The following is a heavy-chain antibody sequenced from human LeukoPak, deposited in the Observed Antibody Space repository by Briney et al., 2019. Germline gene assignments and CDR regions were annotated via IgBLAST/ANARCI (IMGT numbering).Heavy chain of an antibody. Sequence: PGGSLRLSCVASGFTFSSYAMSWVRQAPGKGLEWVSLISGSGGSTYYADSVKGRFTISRDNSKNTLYLQMNSLRAEDTALYYCAKLRGGSCSSCAFDMWGQGTTVTVSS. CDR2: ISGSGGST. CDR3: AKLRGGSCSSCAFDM. CDR1: GFTFSSYA. J-gene: IGHJ3*02. D-gene: IGHD2-15*01. V-gene: IGHV3-23*01.